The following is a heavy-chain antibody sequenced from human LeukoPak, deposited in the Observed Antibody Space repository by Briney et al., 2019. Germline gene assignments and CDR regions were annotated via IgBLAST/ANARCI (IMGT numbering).Heavy chain of an antibody. D-gene: IGHD6-19*01. Sequence: SVKVSCKASGGTFSSYAISWVRQAPGQGLEWMGRIIPILGIANYAQKFQGRVTITADKSTSTAYMKLSSLRSEDTAVYYCARDSNGYSSGWSDYYYGMDVWGQGTTVTVSS. CDR1: GGTFSSYA. V-gene: IGHV1-69*04. CDR3: ARDSNGYSSGWSDYYYGMDV. CDR2: IIPILGIA. J-gene: IGHJ6*02.